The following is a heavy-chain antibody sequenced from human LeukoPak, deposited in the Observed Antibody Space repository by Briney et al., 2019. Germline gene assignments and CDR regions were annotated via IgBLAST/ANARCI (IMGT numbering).Heavy chain of an antibody. CDR2: ISYDGSNK. J-gene: IGHJ4*02. CDR1: GFTFSSYG. D-gene: IGHD2-2*01. Sequence: GGSLRLSCAASGFTFSSYGMHWVRQAPGKGLEWVAVISYDGSNKYYADSVKGRFTISRDNSKNTLYLQMNSLRAEDTAVYYCAKGYCSSTSCYVFDYWGQGTLVTVSS. V-gene: IGHV3-30*18. CDR3: AKGYCSSTSCYVFDY.